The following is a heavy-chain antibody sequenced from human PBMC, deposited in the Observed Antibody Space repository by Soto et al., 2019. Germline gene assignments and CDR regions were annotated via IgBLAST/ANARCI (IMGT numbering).Heavy chain of an antibody. J-gene: IGHJ3*02. V-gene: IGHV4-59*01. CDR2: IFYSGDT. D-gene: IGHD6-13*01. CDR1: GGSISTYY. Sequence: SETLSLTCTVSGGSISTYYWSWIRHPPGKGLEYIGYIFYSGDTHYNPSLKSRVTISVDTSSNQFSLRLTSVTAADSAVYYCARLYSTTWAPDAFDIWGQATMVTVSS. CDR3: ARLYSTTWAPDAFDI.